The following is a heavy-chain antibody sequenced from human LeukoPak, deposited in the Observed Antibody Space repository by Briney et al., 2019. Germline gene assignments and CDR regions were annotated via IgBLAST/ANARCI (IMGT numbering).Heavy chain of an antibody. CDR3: ARALPSYDSSGYYDYYGMDV. Sequence: GGSLRLSCAASGFTFSSYWMHWVRQAPGKGLVWVSRINSDGSSTSYADSVKGRFTISRDNAKNTLYLQMNSLRAEDTAVYYCARALPSYDSSGYYDYYGMDVWGQGTTVTVSS. V-gene: IGHV3-74*01. CDR2: INSDGSST. J-gene: IGHJ6*02. CDR1: GFTFSSYW. D-gene: IGHD3-22*01.